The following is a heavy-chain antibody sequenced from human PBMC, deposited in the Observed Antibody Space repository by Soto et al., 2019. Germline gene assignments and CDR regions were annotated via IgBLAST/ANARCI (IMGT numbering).Heavy chain of an antibody. D-gene: IGHD2-15*01. CDR3: AKSRSCSGGSCYRNWFDP. CDR1: GFTFSSYA. V-gene: IGHV3-23*01. CDR2: ISGSGGST. Sequence: PGGSLRLSCAASGFTFSSYAMSWVRQAPGKGLEWVSAISGSGGSTYYADSVKGRFTISRDNSKNTLYLQMNSLRAEDTAVYYCAKSRSCSGGSCYRNWFDPWGQGTLVTVSS. J-gene: IGHJ5*02.